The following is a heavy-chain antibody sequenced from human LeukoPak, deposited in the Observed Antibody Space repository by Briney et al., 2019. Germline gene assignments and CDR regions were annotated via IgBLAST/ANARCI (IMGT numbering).Heavy chain of an antibody. J-gene: IGHJ5*02. D-gene: IGHD6-6*01. CDR2: INPNSGGT. CDR3: ARGYSSSSVYSIDP. CDR1: GYTFTGYY. V-gene: IGHV1-2*02. Sequence: GASVKVSCKASGYTFTGYYMHWVRQAPGQGLEWMGWINPNSGGTNYAQKFQGRVTMTRDTSISTAYMELSRLRSDDTAVYYCARGYSSSSVYSIDPWGQGTLVTVSS.